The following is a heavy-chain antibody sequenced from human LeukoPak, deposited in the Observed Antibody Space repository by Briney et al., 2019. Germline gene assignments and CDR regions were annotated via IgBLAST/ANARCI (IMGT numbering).Heavy chain of an antibody. CDR3: ARDPEVSTWYDSYFDY. D-gene: IGHD6-13*01. V-gene: IGHV7-4-1*02. Sequence: ASVKVSCKASGYTFTYYAMNWVRQAPGQGLEWMGWINTNTGNPTYAQGFTGRFVFSLDTSVCTAYLQISSLKAEDTAVYYCARDPEVSTWYDSYFDYWGQGTLVTVSS. J-gene: IGHJ4*02. CDR2: INTNTGNP. CDR1: GYTFTYYA.